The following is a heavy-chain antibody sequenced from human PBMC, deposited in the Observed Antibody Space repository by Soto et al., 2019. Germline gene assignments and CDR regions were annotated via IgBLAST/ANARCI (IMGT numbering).Heavy chain of an antibody. V-gene: IGHV4-31*03. Sequence: QVQLQESGPGLVKPSQTLSLTCTVSGGSISTGGYYWTWIRQHPGKGLEWIGYIYYSGSTYYNPSXKSRVXXXXXXXXXXXXXXXXXXXXXXXXXYXCARGLSVTLFDNWGQGTLVTVSS. CDR2: IYYSGST. CDR1: GGSISTGGYY. CDR3: CARGLSVTLFDN. J-gene: IGHJ4*02. D-gene: IGHD4-17*01.